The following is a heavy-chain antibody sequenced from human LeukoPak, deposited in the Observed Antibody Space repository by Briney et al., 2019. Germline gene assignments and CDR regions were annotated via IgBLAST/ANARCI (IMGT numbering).Heavy chain of an antibody. CDR1: XXXFSTFG. D-gene: IGHD3-16*01. J-gene: IGHJ4*02. CDR2: IWNDGSKK. V-gene: IGHV3-33*01. CDR3: GRDSLGGDY. Sequence: GGXXXLSCXXSXXXFSTFGMXWARRAPGKGLEWVAIIWNDGSKKFYAESVKGGFTISRDNSQNTLYLQMNRLRAEDTAVYYCGRDSLGGDYWGQGTLVTVSS.